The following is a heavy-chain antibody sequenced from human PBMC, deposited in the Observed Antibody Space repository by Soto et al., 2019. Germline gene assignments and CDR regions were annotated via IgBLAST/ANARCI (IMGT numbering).Heavy chain of an antibody. CDR1: GYTFTSYG. CDR2: ISAYNGNT. V-gene: IGHV1-18*01. D-gene: IGHD3-10*01. Sequence: ASVKVSCKASGYTFTSYGISWVRQAPGQGLEWMGWISAYNGNTNYAQKLQGRVTMTTDTSTSTAYMELRSLRSDDTAVYYCAKASDNFYYYGMDVWGQGTTVTVSS. CDR3: AKASDNFYYYGMDV. J-gene: IGHJ6*02.